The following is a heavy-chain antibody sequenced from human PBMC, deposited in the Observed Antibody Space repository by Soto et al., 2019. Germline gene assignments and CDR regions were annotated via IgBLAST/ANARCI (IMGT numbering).Heavy chain of an antibody. CDR3: ARGPNYYGSGSYYNVGYYGMDV. V-gene: IGHV1-18*04. CDR1: GYTFTSYG. CDR2: ISAYNGNT. D-gene: IGHD3-10*01. J-gene: IGHJ6*02. Sequence: ASVKVSCKASGYTFTSYGISWVRQAPGQGLEWMGWISAYNGNTNYAQKLQGRVTMTTDTSTSTAYMELRSLRSDDTAVYYCARGPNYYGSGSYYNVGYYGMDVWGQGTTVTV.